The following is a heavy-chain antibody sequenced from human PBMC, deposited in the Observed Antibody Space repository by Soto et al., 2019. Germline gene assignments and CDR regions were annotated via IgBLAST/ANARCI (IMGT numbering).Heavy chain of an antibody. D-gene: IGHD3-22*01. CDR2: ISGSGGST. CDR3: ASGSGSSGYYSMYYFDY. J-gene: IGHJ4*02. CDR1: GFTFSSYA. Sequence: GGSLRLSCAASGFTFSSYAMSWVRQAPGKGLEWVSAISGSGGSTYYADSVKGRFTISRDNSKNTLYLQMNSLRAEDTAVYYCASGSGSSGYYSMYYFDYWGQGTLVTVSS. V-gene: IGHV3-23*01.